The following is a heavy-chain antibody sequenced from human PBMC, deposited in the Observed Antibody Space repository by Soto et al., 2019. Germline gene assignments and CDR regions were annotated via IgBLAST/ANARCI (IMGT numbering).Heavy chain of an antibody. J-gene: IGHJ3*02. Sequence: QVQLVQSGAEVKKSGSSVKVSCQASGGTFSSHAISWVRQAPGQGLEWMGGIIPMLGTANYAQKFQGRVTITADESTTTAYMELSSLRSEDTAMYYCASHPQTYSGNHDTFDIWGQGTMVIVSS. D-gene: IGHD1-26*01. CDR1: GGTFSSHA. CDR3: ASHPQTYSGNHDTFDI. V-gene: IGHV1-69*11. CDR2: IIPMLGTA.